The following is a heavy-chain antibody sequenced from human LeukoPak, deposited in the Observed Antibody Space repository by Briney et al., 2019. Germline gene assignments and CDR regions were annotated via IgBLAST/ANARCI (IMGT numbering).Heavy chain of an antibody. CDR3: ATFRFLGT. CDR2: ISWNSGSI. V-gene: IGHV3-9*01. D-gene: IGHD3-3*01. J-gene: IGHJ3*01. CDR1: GFTFDDYA. Sequence: PGGSLRPSCAASGFTFDDYAMHWVRQAPGKGLEWVSGISWNSGSIGYADSVKGRFTISRDNAKNSLYLQMNSLRAEDTAIYYCATFRFLGTWGQGTMVTVSP.